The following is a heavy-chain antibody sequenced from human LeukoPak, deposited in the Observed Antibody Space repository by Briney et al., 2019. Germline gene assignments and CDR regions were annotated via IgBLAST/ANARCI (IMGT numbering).Heavy chain of an antibody. J-gene: IGHJ4*02. Sequence: GGPLRPSCAASGLTFSSYGMHWVGRAPGRGLGWVAFIGYDGSNKYYADSVKGRFTISRDNSKNTLYLQMNSLRAEDTAVYYCARGYCIGDSCHSSYFDYWGQGTLVTVSS. D-gene: IGHD2-15*01. V-gene: IGHV3-30*02. CDR2: IGYDGSNK. CDR3: ARGYCIGDSCHSSYFDY. CDR1: GLTFSSYG.